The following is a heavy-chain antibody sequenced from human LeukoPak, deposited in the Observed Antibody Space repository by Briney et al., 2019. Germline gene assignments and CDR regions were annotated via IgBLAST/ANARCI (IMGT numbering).Heavy chain of an antibody. J-gene: IGHJ4*02. Sequence: GGSLRLSCAASGFTFSSYAMSWVRQAPGKGLEWVSGISGSGGSTYYADSVKGRFTISRDNAKNSLYLQMNSLRAEDTAVYYCASGYSGYETHFYFDYWGQGTLVTVSS. CDR3: ASGYSGYETHFYFDY. CDR1: GFTFSSYA. V-gene: IGHV3-23*01. D-gene: IGHD5-12*01. CDR2: ISGSGGST.